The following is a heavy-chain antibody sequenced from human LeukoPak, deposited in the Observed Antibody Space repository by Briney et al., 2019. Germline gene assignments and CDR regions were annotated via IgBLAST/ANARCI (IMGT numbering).Heavy chain of an antibody. CDR1: GFTFDDYA. D-gene: IGHD4-23*01. CDR2: ISYDGSNK. V-gene: IGHV3-30*18. J-gene: IGHJ4*02. CDR3: AKELIRRWYHGSFDY. Sequence: GGSLRLSCAASGFTFDDYAMHWVRQAPGKGLEWVAVISYDGSNKYYADSVKGRFTISRDNSKNTLYLQMNSLRAEDTAVYYCAKELIRRWYHGSFDYWGQGTLVTVSS.